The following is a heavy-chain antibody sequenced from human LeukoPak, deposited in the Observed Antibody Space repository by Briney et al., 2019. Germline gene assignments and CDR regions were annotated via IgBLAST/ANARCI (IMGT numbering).Heavy chain of an antibody. CDR1: GYTFTSYD. V-gene: IGHV1-8*02. J-gene: IGHJ3*02. D-gene: IGHD2-8*01. CDR2: MNPNSGNT. CDR3: ARELRIEEWDAFDI. Sequence: ASVKVSCKASGYTFTSYDINWVRQATGQGLEWMGWMNPNSGNTGYAQKFQGRVTMTRDMSTSTVYMELSSLRSEDTAVYYCARELRIEEWDAFDIWGQGTMVTVSS.